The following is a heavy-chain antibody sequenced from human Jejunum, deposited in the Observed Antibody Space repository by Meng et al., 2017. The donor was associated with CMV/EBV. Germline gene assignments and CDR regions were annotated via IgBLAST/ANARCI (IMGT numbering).Heavy chain of an antibody. D-gene: IGHD3-10*01. CDR2: INPHSGDT. V-gene: IGHV1-2*02. Sequence: FSSYYIHWVRQAPGQGLEWMGWINPHSGDTNYAQIFQGRVTMTRDTSISTAYMELSRLRYDDTAVYYCARDMYPYYYGSGNYNYFDSWGQGTLVTVSS. CDR3: ARDMYPYYYGSGNYNYFDS. CDR1: FSSYY. J-gene: IGHJ4*02.